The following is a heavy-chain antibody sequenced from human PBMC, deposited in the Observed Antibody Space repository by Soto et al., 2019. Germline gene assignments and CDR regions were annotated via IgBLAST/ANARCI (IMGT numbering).Heavy chain of an antibody. V-gene: IGHV1-58*01. D-gene: IGHD3-3*01. J-gene: IGHJ4*02. CDR2: IVVGSGNT. Sequence: SVKVSCKASGFTFTSSAVQWVRQALGQRLEWIGWIVVGSGNTNYAQKFQERVTITRDMSTSTAYMELSSLRSEETAVYYCAAGDSKDEDFWSGFAFWSQGNLVTASS. CDR3: AAGDSKDEDFWSGFAF. CDR1: GFTFTSSA.